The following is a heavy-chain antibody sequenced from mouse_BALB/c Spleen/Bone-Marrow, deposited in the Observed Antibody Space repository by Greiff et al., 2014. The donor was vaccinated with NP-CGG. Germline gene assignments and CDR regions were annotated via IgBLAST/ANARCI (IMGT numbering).Heavy chain of an antibody. CDR3: ARGSPY. V-gene: IGHV1S81*02. CDR1: GYTFTNYY. J-gene: IGHJ3*01. CDR2: INPGNGGT. Sequence: QVQLQQPGAELVKPGASVKLSCKTSGYTFTNYYIYWVKQRPGQGLEWIGEINPGNGGTNFNERFKSKATLTVDKSSTTAYILLTSLTSEDSAVYYCARGSPYWGQGTLVTVFA. D-gene: IGHD6-2*01.